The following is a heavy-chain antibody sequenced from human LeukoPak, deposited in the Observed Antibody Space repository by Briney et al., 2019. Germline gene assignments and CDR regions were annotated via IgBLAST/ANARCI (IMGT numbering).Heavy chain of an antibody. CDR1: GFTFSSYA. CDR3: ARRAYDFWSGPPGYYGMDV. J-gene: IGHJ6*02. V-gene: IGHV3-23*01. CDR2: ISGSGGST. Sequence: GGSLRLSCAASGFTFSSYAMSWVRQAPGKGLEWVSAISGSGGSTYYADSVKGRFTISRDNSKNTLYLQMNSLRAEDTAVYYCARRAYDFWSGPPGYYGMDVWGQGTTVTVSS. D-gene: IGHD3-3*01.